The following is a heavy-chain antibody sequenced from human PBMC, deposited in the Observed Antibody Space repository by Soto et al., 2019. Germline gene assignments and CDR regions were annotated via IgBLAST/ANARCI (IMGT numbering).Heavy chain of an antibody. Sequence: LSLTCAVYGGSFSGYYWSWIRQPPGKGLEWIGEISHSGSTNYNPSLKSRVTISVDTSKNQFSLKLSSVTAADTAVYYCARASIVVVPAAIPNFDYWGQGTLVTAPQ. D-gene: IGHD2-2*01. J-gene: IGHJ4*02. CDR1: GGSFSGYY. V-gene: IGHV4-34*01. CDR2: ISHSGST. CDR3: ARASIVVVPAAIPNFDY.